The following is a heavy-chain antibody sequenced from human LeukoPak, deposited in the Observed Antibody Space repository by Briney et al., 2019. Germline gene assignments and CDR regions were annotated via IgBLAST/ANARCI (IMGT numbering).Heavy chain of an antibody. CDR3: ARDLFITTSYYYGMDV. CDR2: IYYSGST. Sequence: SETLSLTFTVSGGSISSGDYYWSWIRQPPGKGLEWIGYIYYSGSTYYNPSLKSRVTISVDTSKNQFSLKLSSVTAADTAEYYCARDLFITTSYYYGMDVWGQGTTVTVSS. J-gene: IGHJ6*02. D-gene: IGHD3-22*01. CDR1: GGSISSGDYY. V-gene: IGHV4-30-4*01.